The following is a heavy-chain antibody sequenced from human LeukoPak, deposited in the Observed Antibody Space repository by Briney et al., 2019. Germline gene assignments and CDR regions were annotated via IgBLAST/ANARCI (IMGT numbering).Heavy chain of an antibody. V-gene: IGHV3-49*04. CDR2: IRSKAYGGTT. CDR3: TREAVAGTPGYFDY. CDR1: GFTFGDYA. Sequence: GGSLRLSCTASGFTFGDYAMSWVRQAPGKGMEWVGFIRSKAYGGTTEYAASVKGRFTISRDDSKSIAYLQMNSLKTEDTAVYYCTREAVAGTPGYFDYWGQGTLVTVSS. D-gene: IGHD6-19*01. J-gene: IGHJ4*02.